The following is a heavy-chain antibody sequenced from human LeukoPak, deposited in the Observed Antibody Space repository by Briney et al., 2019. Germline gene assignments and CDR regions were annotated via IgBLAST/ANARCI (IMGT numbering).Heavy chain of an antibody. CDR1: GFTFSNYP. CDR3: LSGSYFDSSGLDYFDY. CDR2: ISHDGSKK. Sequence: PGGSLRLSCAASGFTFSNYPMRWVRQAPGKGLEWVAVISHDGSKKYYADSVKGRFTISRDDSKNTLYLQMNSLRAEDTAVYYCLSGSYFDSSGLDYFDYWGQGTLVTVSS. D-gene: IGHD3-22*01. V-gene: IGHV3-30*04. J-gene: IGHJ4*02.